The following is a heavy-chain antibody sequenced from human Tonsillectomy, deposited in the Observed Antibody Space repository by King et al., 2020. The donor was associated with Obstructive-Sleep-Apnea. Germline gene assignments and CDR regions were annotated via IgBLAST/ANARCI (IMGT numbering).Heavy chain of an antibody. D-gene: IGHD1-14*01. V-gene: IGHV4-39*02. Sequence: QLQESGPGLVKPSETLSLTCTFSGGSISASKYYWGWIRQSPGKGLEWIGSFYEDGTTFYNPSLMSRVTISEDTSKNHFSLKLTSVTAADTAVYYCWRAPDHWGQGTLVTVDS. J-gene: IGHJ4*02. CDR3: WRAPDH. CDR2: FYEDGTT. CDR1: GGSISASKYY.